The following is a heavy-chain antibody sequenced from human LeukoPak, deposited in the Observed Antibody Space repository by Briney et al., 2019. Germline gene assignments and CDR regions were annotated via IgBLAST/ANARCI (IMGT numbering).Heavy chain of an antibody. D-gene: IGHD2-2*01. Sequence: SVKVSCXASGGTFSSYAISWVRQAPGQGLEWMVGIIPIFGTANYAQKFQGRVTITADESTSTAYMELSSLRSEDTAVYYCARLGYCSSTSCPIDYWGQGTLVTVSS. CDR3: ARLGYCSSTSCPIDY. CDR2: IIPIFGTA. CDR1: GGTFSSYA. J-gene: IGHJ4*02. V-gene: IGHV1-69*13.